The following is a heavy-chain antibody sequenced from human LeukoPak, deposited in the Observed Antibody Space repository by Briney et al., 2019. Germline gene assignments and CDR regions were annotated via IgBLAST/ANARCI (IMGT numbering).Heavy chain of an antibody. D-gene: IGHD6-19*01. J-gene: IGHJ5*02. CDR2: IHYSGSP. CDR3: ARVGSSGWYWSRGFDP. CDR1: GGSNY. V-gene: IGHV4-59*08. Sequence: SETLSLTCTVSGGSNYWSWIRQPPGKGLEWIAYIHYSGSPNYNPSLKSRVTISIDTSKNQFSLKLNSVTAADTAVYYCARVGSSGWYWSRGFDPWGQGTLVTVSS.